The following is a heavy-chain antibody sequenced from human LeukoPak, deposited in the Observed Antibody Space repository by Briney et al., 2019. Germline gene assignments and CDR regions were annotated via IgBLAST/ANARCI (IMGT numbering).Heavy chain of an antibody. V-gene: IGHV1-69*06. CDR1: GGTFSSYA. CDR2: IIPIFGTA. D-gene: IGHD1-1*01. Sequence: GASVKVSCKASGGTFSSYAISWVRQAPGQGLEWMGGIIPIFGTANYAQKFQGRVTITADKSTSTAYMELSSLRSEDTAVYYCAREAEYTPTARDYWGQGTLVTVSS. J-gene: IGHJ4*02. CDR3: AREAEYTPTARDY.